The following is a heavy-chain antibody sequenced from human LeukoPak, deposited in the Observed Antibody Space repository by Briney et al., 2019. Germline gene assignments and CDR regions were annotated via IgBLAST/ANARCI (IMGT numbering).Heavy chain of an antibody. Sequence: GRSLRLSCAASGFTFDDYAMHWVRQAPGKGLEWVSGISWNSGSIGYADSVKGRFTISRDNSKNTLYLQMNSLRAEDTAVYYCAKGIYSSGWSYFDYWGHGTLVTVSS. CDR2: ISWNSGSI. V-gene: IGHV3-9*01. CDR3: AKGIYSSGWSYFDY. J-gene: IGHJ4*01. D-gene: IGHD6-19*01. CDR1: GFTFDDYA.